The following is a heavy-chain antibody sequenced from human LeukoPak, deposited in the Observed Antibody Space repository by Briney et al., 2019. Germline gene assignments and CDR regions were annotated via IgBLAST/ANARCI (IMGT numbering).Heavy chain of an antibody. CDR2: IYYSGST. V-gene: IGHV4-39*01. CDR3: ARHGGYDFWSGYTYGMDV. J-gene: IGHJ6*02. D-gene: IGHD3-3*01. CDR1: GGSISSSSYY. Sequence: PSETLSLTCTVSGGSISSSSYYWGWIRQPPGKGLEWIGSIYYSGSTYYNPSLKSRVTISVDTPKNQFSLKLSSVTAADTAVYYCARHGGYDFWSGYTYGMDVWGQGTTVTVSS.